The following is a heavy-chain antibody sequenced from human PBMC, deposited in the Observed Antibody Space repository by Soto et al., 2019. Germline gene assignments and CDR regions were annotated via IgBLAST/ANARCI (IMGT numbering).Heavy chain of an antibody. Sequence: SGPTLVNPTQTLTLTCTFSGFSLSTSGVGVGWIRQPPGKALEWLALIYWDDDKRYSPSLKSRLTITKDTSKNHVVLTMTNMDPVDTATYYCAHSGRRFGELWEGGSWFDPWGQGTLVTVSS. V-gene: IGHV2-5*02. CDR1: GFSLSTSGVG. CDR3: AHSGRRFGELWEGGSWFDP. CDR2: IYWDDDK. J-gene: IGHJ5*02. D-gene: IGHD3-10*01.